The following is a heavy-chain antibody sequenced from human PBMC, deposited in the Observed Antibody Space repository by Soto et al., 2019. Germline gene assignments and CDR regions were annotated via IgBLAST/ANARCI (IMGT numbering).Heavy chain of an antibody. D-gene: IGHD3-10*01. CDR3: AAELGFGKLSVV. CDR2: IIPLFGTT. CDR1: GDTFKNCV. J-gene: IGHJ6*02. Sequence: QVQVVQSGVEVRRPGSPVKVSCKASGDTFKNCVISWVRQAPGQGLEWMGGIIPLFGTTDFAQRCQGRLTITTDESTTTAYMELSRLRSEDTATYYCAAELGFGKLSVVWGQGTTVIVSS. V-gene: IGHV1-69*01.